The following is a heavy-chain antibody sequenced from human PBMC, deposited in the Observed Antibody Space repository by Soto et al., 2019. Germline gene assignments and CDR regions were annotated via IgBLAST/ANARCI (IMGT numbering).Heavy chain of an antibody. V-gene: IGHV3-33*01. CDR1: GFAFSDYG. Sequence: QVQLEESGGGVVQPGRSLRLSCTASGFAFSDYGMHWVHQAPGKGLEWVAIIFYDGSHKYYADSVKGRFTISRDNSRNTVELQMNSLRAEDTAIYFCARRRSTVTTPWFYHGMDVWGRGTTVTVSS. CDR2: IFYDGSHK. D-gene: IGHD4-17*01. CDR3: ARRRSTVTTPWFYHGMDV. J-gene: IGHJ6*02.